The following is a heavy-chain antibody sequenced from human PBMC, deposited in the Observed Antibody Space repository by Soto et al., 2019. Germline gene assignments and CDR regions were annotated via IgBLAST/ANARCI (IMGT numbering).Heavy chain of an antibody. V-gene: IGHV3-30-3*01. CDR3: ARGVDSSGYELDY. D-gene: IGHD3-22*01. J-gene: IGHJ4*02. CDR2: ISYDGSNK. CDR1: GFTFSSYA. Sequence: QVQLVESGGGVVQPGRSLRLSCAASGFTFSSYAMHWVRQAPGKGLEWVAVISYDGSNKYYADFVKGRFTISRDNSKNTLYLQMNSLRAEDTAVYYCARGVDSSGYELDYWGQGTLVTVSS.